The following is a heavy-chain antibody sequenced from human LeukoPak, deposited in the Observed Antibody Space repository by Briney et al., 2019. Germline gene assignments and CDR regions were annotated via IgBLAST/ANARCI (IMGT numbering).Heavy chain of an antibody. CDR2: IYYSGST. CDR1: GGSISSGGYY. J-gene: IGHJ6*02. Sequence: SETLSLTCTVSGGSISSGGYYWSWIRQHPGKGLEWIGYIYYSGSTYYNPSLKSRVTISVDTSKNQFSLKLSSVTAADTAVYYCARDSAYYYGSGSYYETYYYYGMDVWGQGTTVTVSS. CDR3: ARDSAYYYGSGSYYETYYYYGMDV. D-gene: IGHD3-10*01. V-gene: IGHV4-31*03.